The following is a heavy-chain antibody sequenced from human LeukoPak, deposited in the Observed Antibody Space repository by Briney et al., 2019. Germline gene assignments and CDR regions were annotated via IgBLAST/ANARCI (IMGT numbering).Heavy chain of an antibody. CDR3: ATYGDYTLDAFDI. CDR2: INPYSAVT. Sequence: ASVKVSCKASRYTFTGYYIHSVGQAPGHGLEWMGWINPYSAVTNYAEKFQGRVTMTRDTSISTAYMELSRLRSDDTAVYYCATYGDYTLDAFDIWGQGTMVTVSS. CDR1: RYTFTGYY. V-gene: IGHV1-2*02. D-gene: IGHD4-17*01. J-gene: IGHJ3*02.